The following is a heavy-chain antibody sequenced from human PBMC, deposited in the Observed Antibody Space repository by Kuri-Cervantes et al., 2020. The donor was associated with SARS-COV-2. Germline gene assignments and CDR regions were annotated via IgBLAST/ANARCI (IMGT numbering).Heavy chain of an antibody. CDR1: EYIFSIYW. CDR3: ARRTMPRGITDSFDV. D-gene: IGHD2-2*01. Sequence: KVSCKGSEYIFSIYWIAWVRQMPGKGLEWMGVIYPGDSDTRYSTSFQGQVTMSVDESINTAYLQWSSLKASDTAIYYCARRTMPRGITDSFDVWGQGTMVTVSS. V-gene: IGHV5-51*01. CDR2: IYPGDSDT. J-gene: IGHJ3*01.